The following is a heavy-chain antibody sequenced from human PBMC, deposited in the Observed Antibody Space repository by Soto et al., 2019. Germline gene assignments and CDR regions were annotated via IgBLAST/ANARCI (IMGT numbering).Heavy chain of an antibody. Sequence: SETLSLTCTVSGGSISSYYWSWIRQPPGKGLEWIGYIYYSGSTNYNPSLKSRVTISVDTSKNQFSLKLSSVTAADTAVYYCARETYYDFWSGYYRVLDYWGQGTLVTVSS. D-gene: IGHD3-3*01. V-gene: IGHV4-59*01. CDR2: IYYSGST. CDR1: GGSISSYY. CDR3: ARETYYDFWSGYYRVLDY. J-gene: IGHJ4*02.